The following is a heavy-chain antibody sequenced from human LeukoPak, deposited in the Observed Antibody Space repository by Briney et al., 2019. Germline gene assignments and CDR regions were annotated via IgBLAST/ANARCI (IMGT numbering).Heavy chain of an antibody. CDR1: GFTFSTYS. CDR2: ISSSSTYI. Sequence: GGSLRLSCAASGFTFSTYSMNWVRQAPRKGLEWVSSISSSSTYIYSADSVKGRFTISRDNAKNSLYLQMKSLRAEDTAVYYCARDARATVTTDYWGQGTLVTVSS. CDR3: ARDARATVTTDY. V-gene: IGHV3-21*01. D-gene: IGHD4-17*01. J-gene: IGHJ4*02.